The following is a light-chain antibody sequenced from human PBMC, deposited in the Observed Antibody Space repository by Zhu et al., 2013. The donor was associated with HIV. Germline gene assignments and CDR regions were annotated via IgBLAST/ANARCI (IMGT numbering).Light chain of an antibody. J-gene: IGKJ4*01. CDR3: MQALQTPLT. CDR2: LGS. V-gene: IGKV2-28*01. CDR1: QSLLHGNGNKY. Sequence: DIVMTQSPVSLPVTPGEPASISCRSSQSLLHGNGNKYLDWYLQKPGQAPHLLIYLGSTRASGVPDRFSGSGSGTDFTLNITRVETEDVGVYYCMQALQTPLTFGGGTRGGD.